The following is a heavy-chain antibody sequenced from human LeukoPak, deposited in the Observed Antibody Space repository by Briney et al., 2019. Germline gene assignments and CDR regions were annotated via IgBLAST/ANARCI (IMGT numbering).Heavy chain of an antibody. CDR3: ARDTPLGCFDY. D-gene: IGHD2-15*01. J-gene: IGHJ4*02. CDR2: ISSSSSTI. Sequence: GGSLRLSCAASGFTFSSYSMNWVRQAPGKGLEWVSYISSSSSTIYYADSVKGRFTISRDNAKSSLFLQMNSLRAEDTAIYYCARDTPLGCFDYWGQGTLVTVSS. V-gene: IGHV3-48*04. CDR1: GFTFSSYS.